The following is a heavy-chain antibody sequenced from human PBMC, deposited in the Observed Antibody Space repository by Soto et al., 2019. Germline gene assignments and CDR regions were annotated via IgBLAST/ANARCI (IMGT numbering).Heavy chain of an antibody. Sequence: QITLKESGPTLVKPTQTLTLTCTFSGFSLSTSGVGVGWIRKPPGKDLEWLALIYWDDDKRYSPSLKSRLTITKYTVKTQLVLTMTNMAPVDTTTYNCAHLHWATNASDIGGQGTMVTVAS. CDR3: AHLHWATNASDI. V-gene: IGHV2-5*02. CDR2: IYWDDDK. D-gene: IGHD5-12*01. CDR1: GFSLSTSGVG. J-gene: IGHJ3*02.